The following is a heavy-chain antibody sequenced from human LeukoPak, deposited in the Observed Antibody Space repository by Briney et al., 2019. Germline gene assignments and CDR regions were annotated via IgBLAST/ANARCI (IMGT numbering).Heavy chain of an antibody. CDR1: GFTFSNYD. Sequence: GGSLRPSCTASGFTFSNYDMHWVRQATGKGLEWVSAISTTGDTYYPGSVKGRFTISRENAKNSLYLQMNSLRAGDTAVYYCARAPHGDYFDYWGQGTLVTVSS. V-gene: IGHV3-13*01. D-gene: IGHD4-17*01. J-gene: IGHJ4*02. CDR3: ARAPHGDYFDY. CDR2: ISTTGDT.